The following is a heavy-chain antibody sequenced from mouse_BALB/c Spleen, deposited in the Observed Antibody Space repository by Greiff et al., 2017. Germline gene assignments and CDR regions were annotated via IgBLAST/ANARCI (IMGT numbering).Heavy chain of an antibody. CDR2: INPDSSTI. V-gene: IGHV4-1*02. CDR3: ARRNGNYLYYYAMDY. J-gene: IGHJ4*01. Sequence: EVKLLESGGGLVQPGGSLKLSCAASGFDFSRYWMSWVRQAPGKGLEWIGEINPDSSTINYTPSLKDKFIISRDNAKNTLYLQMSKVRSEDTALYYCARRNGNYLYYYAMDYWGQGTSVTVSS. CDR1: GFDFSRYW. D-gene: IGHD2-1*01.